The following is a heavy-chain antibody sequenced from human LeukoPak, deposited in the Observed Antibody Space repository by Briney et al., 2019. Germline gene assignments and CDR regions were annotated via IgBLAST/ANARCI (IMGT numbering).Heavy chain of an antibody. CDR1: GVSISSSSYY. D-gene: IGHD3-22*01. CDR3: ARMADYYDFDY. J-gene: IGHJ4*02. V-gene: IGHV4-39*01. CDR2: VFSSGST. Sequence: SETLSLTCTVSGVSISSSSYYWGWLRQPPGKGLEWIGNVFSSGSTYYSPSLKSRFTISVDASKNRFSLKLSSVTAADTAVYYCARMADYYDFDYWGQGTLVTVSS.